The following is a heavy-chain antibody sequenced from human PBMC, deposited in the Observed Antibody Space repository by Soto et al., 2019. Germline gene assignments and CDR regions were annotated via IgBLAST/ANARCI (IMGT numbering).Heavy chain of an antibody. Sequence: EVQLVESGGGLVQPGGSLRLSCAASGSTVSSNYMSWVRQAPGKGLEWVSVIYSGGSTYYEDSVKGRFTISRDNSKKTLYLQINSLRAEDTAVYYCANQRGGYDRDFDYWGQGTLVTVSS. D-gene: IGHD5-12*01. CDR3: ANQRGGYDRDFDY. J-gene: IGHJ4*02. CDR1: GSTVSSNY. CDR2: IYSGGST. V-gene: IGHV3-66*01.